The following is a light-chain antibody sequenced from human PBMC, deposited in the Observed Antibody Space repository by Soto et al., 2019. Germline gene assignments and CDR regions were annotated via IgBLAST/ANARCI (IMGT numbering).Light chain of an antibody. Sequence: EIVLTQSPGTLSLSPGERATLSCRASQSVSSSYLAWYQQKPGQAPRLLIYGASSRATGIPDRFSGRGSGTDFTLTISRLEPEDLAVYYCQQYGSSPGTFGQGTKVLIK. CDR2: GAS. J-gene: IGKJ1*01. V-gene: IGKV3-20*01. CDR3: QQYGSSPGT. CDR1: QSVSSSY.